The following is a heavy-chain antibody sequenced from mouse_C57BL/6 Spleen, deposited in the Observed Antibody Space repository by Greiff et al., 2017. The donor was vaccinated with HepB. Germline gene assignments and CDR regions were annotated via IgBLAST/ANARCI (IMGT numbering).Heavy chain of an antibody. J-gene: IGHJ2*01. Sequence: QVQLQQPGAELVMPGASVKLSCKASGYTFTSYWMHWVKQRPGQGLEWIGEIDPSDSYTNYNHKFKGKSTLTVDKSSSTAYMQLSSLTSEDSAVYYCAREGYGSRFDYWGKGTTLTVAS. CDR3: AREGYGSRFDY. V-gene: IGHV1-69*01. CDR2: IDPSDSYT. D-gene: IGHD1-1*01. CDR1: GYTFTSYW.